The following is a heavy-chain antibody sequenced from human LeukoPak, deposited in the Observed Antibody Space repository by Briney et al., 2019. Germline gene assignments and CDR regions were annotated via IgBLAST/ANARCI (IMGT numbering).Heavy chain of an antibody. D-gene: IGHD2-2*01. CDR2: INPNSGGT. V-gene: IGHV1-2*02. CDR3: AREGASIVVPAAIRDNWFDP. Sequence: ASVKVSCKASGYTFTGYYMHWVRQAPGQGLEWMGWINPNSGGTNYAQKFQGRVTMTRDTSISTAYMELSRLRSDDTAVYYCAREGASIVVPAAIRDNWFDPWGQGTLVTVSS. J-gene: IGHJ5*02. CDR1: GYTFTGYY.